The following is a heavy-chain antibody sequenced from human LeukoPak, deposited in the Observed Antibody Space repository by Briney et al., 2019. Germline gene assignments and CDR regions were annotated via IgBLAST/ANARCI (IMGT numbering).Heavy chain of an antibody. V-gene: IGHV4-34*01. CDR2: INHSGST. CDR3: ARGGTMVRGVNEYYFDY. Sequence: SETLSLTCAVYGGPFSGYYWSWIRQPPGKGLEWIGEINHSGSTNYNPSLKSRVTISVDTSKNQFSLKLSSVTAADTAVYYCARGGTMVRGVNEYYFDYWGQGTLVTVSS. D-gene: IGHD3-10*01. CDR1: GGPFSGYY. J-gene: IGHJ4*02.